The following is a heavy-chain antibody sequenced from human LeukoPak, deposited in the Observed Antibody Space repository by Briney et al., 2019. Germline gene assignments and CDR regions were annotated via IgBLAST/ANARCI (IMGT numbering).Heavy chain of an antibody. Sequence: GASVKVSCKASGYTFTSFGINWVRQAPGQGLEWMGCISAYNGKTNYAQNLQGRVTMTTDTSTNTAYMELRSLRSDDTAVYYCARDITKTYYYDSSGSLDAFDIWGQGTMVTVSS. V-gene: IGHV1-18*01. D-gene: IGHD3-22*01. CDR3: ARDITKTYYYDSSGSLDAFDI. CDR1: GYTFTSFG. CDR2: ISAYNGKT. J-gene: IGHJ3*02.